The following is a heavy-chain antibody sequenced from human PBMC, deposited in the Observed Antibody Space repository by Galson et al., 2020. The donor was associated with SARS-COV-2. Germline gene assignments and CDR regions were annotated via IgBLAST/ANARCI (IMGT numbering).Heavy chain of an antibody. V-gene: IGHV1-2*02. CDR1: GYTFTGYY. CDR2: INPNSGGT. CDR3: ARDQLELLGAWHAFDI. D-gene: IGHD1-7*01. J-gene: IGHJ3*02. Sequence: ASVNVSCTASGYTFTGYYMHWVRQDPGQGLEWMGWINPNSGGTNYAQKFQGRVTMTRDTSISTAYMELSRLRSDDTAVYYCARDQLELLGAWHAFDIWGQGTMVTVSS.